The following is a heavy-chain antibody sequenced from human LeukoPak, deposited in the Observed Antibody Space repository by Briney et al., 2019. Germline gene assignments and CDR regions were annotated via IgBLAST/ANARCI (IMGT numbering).Heavy chain of an antibody. D-gene: IGHD6-19*01. Sequence: GGTLRLSCEASGFSFRSYWMSWVRQAPPKGLEWVANINEDGSGEYYVVSVKGRFTISRDNAKNSLYLQMNGLRGEDRAVYYCVRVGRNGWQNDYWGEGTLVTVSS. CDR1: GFSFRSYW. CDR3: VRVGRNGWQNDY. CDR2: INEDGSGE. J-gene: IGHJ4*02. V-gene: IGHV3-7*05.